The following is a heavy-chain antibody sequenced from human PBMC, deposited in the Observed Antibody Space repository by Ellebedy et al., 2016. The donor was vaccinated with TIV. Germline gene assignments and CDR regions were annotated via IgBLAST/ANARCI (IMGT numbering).Heavy chain of an antibody. V-gene: IGHV3-9*01. CDR3: ARSPVAGTSYYFDY. D-gene: IGHD6-19*01. CDR1: GFTFDDYA. Sequence: SLKISCAASGFTFDDYAMHWVRQAPGKGLEWVSGISWNSGSIGYADSVKGRFTISRDNAKNSLYLQMNSLRAEDTALYYCARSPVAGTSYYFDYWGQGTLVTVSS. J-gene: IGHJ4*02. CDR2: ISWNSGSI.